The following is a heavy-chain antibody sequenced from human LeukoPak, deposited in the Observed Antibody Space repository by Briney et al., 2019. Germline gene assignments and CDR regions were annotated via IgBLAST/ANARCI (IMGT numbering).Heavy chain of an antibody. CDR1: SGSISSYY. Sequence: SETLSLNCTVSSGSISSYYWSWIRQPAGKGLGWIGRIYTSGSTNYNPSLKSRVTMSVDTSKNQFSLKLSSVTAADTAVYYCARDRWVAAAGTGNFDCWGQGTLVTVSS. J-gene: IGHJ4*02. D-gene: IGHD6-13*01. CDR3: ARDRWVAAAGTGNFDC. V-gene: IGHV4-4*07. CDR2: IYTSGST.